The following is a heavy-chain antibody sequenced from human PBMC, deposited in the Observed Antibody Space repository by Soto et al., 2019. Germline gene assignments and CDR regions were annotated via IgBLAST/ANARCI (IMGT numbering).Heavy chain of an antibody. V-gene: IGHV3-15*07. CDR3: VADLPGVSTNWGFDY. D-gene: IGHD7-27*01. J-gene: IGHJ4*02. Sequence: EVQLVESGGGFVEPGGSLRLSCVGSGLTLSHAWMTWVRQAPGKGLEWVGRIKTKGEGGTMDYAAPVKGRFSVSRDDSENTLDQHMSRLHSEDTVMYYCVADLPGVSTNWGFDYWGQGTLVTLSS. CDR1: GLTLSHAW. CDR2: IKTKGEGGTM.